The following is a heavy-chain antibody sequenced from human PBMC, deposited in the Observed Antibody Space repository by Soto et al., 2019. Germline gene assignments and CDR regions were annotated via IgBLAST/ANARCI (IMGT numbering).Heavy chain of an antibody. CDR3: ARHTKPYFDY. J-gene: IGHJ4*02. CDR1: GGSISSSSYY. V-gene: IGHV4-39*01. Sequence: QLQLQESGPGLVQPSETLSLTCTVSGGSISSSSYYWGWIRQPPGKGLEWIGSIYSGGSTYYNPSLKSRVTISVDTSKNQFSLNLSSVTAADTAVYYCARHTKPYFDYWGQGTLVTVSS. D-gene: IGHD1-1*01. CDR2: IYSGGST.